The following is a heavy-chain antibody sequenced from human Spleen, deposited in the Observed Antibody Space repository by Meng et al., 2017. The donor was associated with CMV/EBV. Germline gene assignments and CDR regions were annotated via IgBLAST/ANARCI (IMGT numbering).Heavy chain of an antibody. J-gene: IGHJ2*01. CDR3: AREEEQQFNWYFDL. Sequence: SVKVSCKASGYTFTAYYIHWVRQAPGQGLEWMGGIIPILGIANYAQKFQGRVTITADKSTSTAYMELSSLRSEDTAVYYCAREEEQQFNWYFDLWGRGTLVTVSS. CDR2: IIPILGIA. D-gene: IGHD6-13*01. V-gene: IGHV1-69*10. CDR1: GYTFTAYY.